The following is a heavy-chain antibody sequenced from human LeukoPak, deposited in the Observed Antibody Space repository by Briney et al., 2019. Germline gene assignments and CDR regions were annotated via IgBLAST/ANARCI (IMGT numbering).Heavy chain of an antibody. V-gene: IGHV3-64*01. J-gene: IGHJ4*02. CDR3: ARGPQYIDY. CDR2: IGSNENTT. CDR1: GFTFSNYW. Sequence: SGGSLRLSCAASGFTFSNYWMTWVRQAPGKGLEYVSAIGSNENTTYYANSVKGRFTISRDNSKNTLYLQMGSLRAEDMAVYYCARGPQYIDYWGQGTLVTVSS. D-gene: IGHD2/OR15-2a*01.